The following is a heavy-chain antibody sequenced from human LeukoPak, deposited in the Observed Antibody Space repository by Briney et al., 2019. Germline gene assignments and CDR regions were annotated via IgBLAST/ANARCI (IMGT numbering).Heavy chain of an antibody. CDR1: VTGYH. J-gene: IGHJ4*02. D-gene: IGHD4-17*01. CDR2: INLNSGGT. CDR3: ASTYTVTNSAY. V-gene: IGHV1-2*02. Sequence: ASVKVSCKASVTGYHMHWLRQAPGQGLEWVGWINLNSGGTNYPQNHQDRVTMTRDPSLSTAYLELSRLRSDDTAIYYCASTYTVTNSAYWGQGTLVTVSS.